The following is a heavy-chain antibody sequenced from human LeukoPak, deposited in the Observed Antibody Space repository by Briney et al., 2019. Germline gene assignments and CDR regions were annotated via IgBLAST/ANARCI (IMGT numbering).Heavy chain of an antibody. Sequence: PGGSLRLSCAASGFTFDDYAMRWVRQDPGKGLEWGSGIIWNIGIIGYADSVKGRFTISTDNAQNSLYLQINSVRAEDTALYYCAKAVYYGSGSYLNLPFYYFEYWGQRPLVTVFS. J-gene: IGHJ4*02. V-gene: IGHV3-9*01. CDR1: GFTFDDYA. D-gene: IGHD3-10*01. CDR2: IIWNIGII. CDR3: AKAVYYGSGSYLNLPFYYFEY.